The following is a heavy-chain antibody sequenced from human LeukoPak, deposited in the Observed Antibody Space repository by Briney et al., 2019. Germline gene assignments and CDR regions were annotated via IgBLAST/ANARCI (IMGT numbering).Heavy chain of an antibody. CDR1: GFTFSSYG. J-gene: IGHJ6*02. Sequence: QSGGSLRLSCAASGFTFSSYGMHWVRQAPGKGLEWVAVIWYDGSNKYYADSVKGRFTISRDNSKNTLYLQMNSLRAEDTAVYYCARDVNGDYTDYYYYYGMDVWGQGTTVTVSS. V-gene: IGHV3-33*01. CDR3: ARDVNGDYTDYYYYYGMDV. CDR2: IWYDGSNK. D-gene: IGHD4-17*01.